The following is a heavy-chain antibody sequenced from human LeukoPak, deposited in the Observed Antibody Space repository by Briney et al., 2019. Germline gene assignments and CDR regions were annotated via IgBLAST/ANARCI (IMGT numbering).Heavy chain of an antibody. CDR3: AKSSSDSFSSWYY. CDR1: GFTFSSYG. V-gene: IGHV3-30*02. CDR2: IRYDGSNK. Sequence: PGGSLRLSCAASGFTFSSYGMHWVRQAPGKGLEWVAFIRYDGSNKYYADSVKGRFTISRDNSKNTLYLQMSSLRAEDTAVYFCAKSSSDSFSSWYYWGQGTLVTVSS. J-gene: IGHJ4*02. D-gene: IGHD6-13*01.